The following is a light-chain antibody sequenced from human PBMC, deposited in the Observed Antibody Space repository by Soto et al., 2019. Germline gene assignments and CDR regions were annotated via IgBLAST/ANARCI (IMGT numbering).Light chain of an antibody. V-gene: IGKV3D-15*01. J-gene: IGKJ4*01. CDR2: GAS. CDR1: QSVSSN. CDR3: QQYNNWPPLT. Sequence: EIVMTQSPATLSVSAGERVTLSCRASQSVSSNLAWYQQKPGQAPRLLIYGASTRATGIPARFSGSGSGTXXXXXXXXXXSXDFAVYYCQQYNNWPPLTFGGGTKVEIK.